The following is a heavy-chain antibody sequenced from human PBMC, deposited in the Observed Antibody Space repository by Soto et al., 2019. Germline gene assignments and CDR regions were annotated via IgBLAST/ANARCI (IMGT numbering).Heavy chain of an antibody. CDR3: PRGSGMAV. V-gene: IGHV3-74*01. CDR2: INSDGSST. CDR1: GFTFSSYW. Sequence: EVQLVESGGGLVQPGGSLRLSCAASGFTFSSYWMHWVRQAPGKGLVWVSRINSDGSSTSYADSVKGRFTISRDNAKKQLYLQIDRRRPEDRAVDDWPRGSGMAVWGQGTTVTVFS. J-gene: IGHJ6*02.